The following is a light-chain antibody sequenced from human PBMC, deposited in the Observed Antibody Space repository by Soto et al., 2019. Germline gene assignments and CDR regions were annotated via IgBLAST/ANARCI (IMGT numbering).Light chain of an antibody. CDR2: EVS. CDR3: MQTTQLIT. Sequence: DIVVTQTPLSLSVTPGQPASMSCNSRQSLLHRSGKTYLHWSLQKPGQPPQVLIYEVSKRLSGVPARFSGSGSGTEFTLKISRVEAEDVGIYDCMQTTQLITFGQGTRLEIK. CDR1: QSLLHRSGKTY. V-gene: IGKV2D-29*01. J-gene: IGKJ5*01.